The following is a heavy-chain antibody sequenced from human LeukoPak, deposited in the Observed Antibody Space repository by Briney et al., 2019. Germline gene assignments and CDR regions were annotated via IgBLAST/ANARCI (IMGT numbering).Heavy chain of an antibody. CDR1: GYSFTSYW. V-gene: IGHV5-10-1*01. CDR3: ARKSSGSYYHY. J-gene: IGHJ4*02. Sequence: GESLKISCKGSGYSFTSYWITWVRQMPGKGLEWMGRIDPSDSYTNYSPSFQGHVTISADKSISTAYLQWSSLKASDTAMFYCARKSSGSYYHYWRQGTLVSVSS. CDR2: IDPSDSYT. D-gene: IGHD1-26*01.